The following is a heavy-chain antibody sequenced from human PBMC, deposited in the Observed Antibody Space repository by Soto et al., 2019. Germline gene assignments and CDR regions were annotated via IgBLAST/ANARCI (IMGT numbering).Heavy chain of an antibody. CDR1: GFTVSSNY. D-gene: IGHD2-2*01. CDR2: IYSGGST. J-gene: IGHJ6*03. CDR3: ASSGYCSSTSCYAPHYYYMDV. V-gene: IGHV3-53*04. Sequence: GGSLRLSCAASGFTVSSNYMSWVRQAPGKGLEWVSVIYSGGSTYYADSVKGRFTISRHNSKNTLYLQMNSLRAEDTAVYYCASSGYCSSTSCYAPHYYYMDVWGKGTTVTVSS.